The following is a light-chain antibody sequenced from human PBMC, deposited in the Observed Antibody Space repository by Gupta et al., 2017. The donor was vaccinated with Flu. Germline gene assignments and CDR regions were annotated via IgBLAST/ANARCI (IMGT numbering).Light chain of an antibody. Sequence: GARATLPCRTSQSVSSYLAWTQQKPGQAPRLLIYDASNRATGIPARSSGSGSGTDFTLTISSLEPEDFAVYYCQQRSNWPITFGQGTRLEIK. CDR1: QSVSSY. V-gene: IGKV3-11*01. J-gene: IGKJ5*01. CDR3: QQRSNWPIT. CDR2: DAS.